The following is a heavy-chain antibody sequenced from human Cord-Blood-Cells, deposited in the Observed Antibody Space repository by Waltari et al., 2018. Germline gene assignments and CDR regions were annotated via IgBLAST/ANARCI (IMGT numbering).Heavy chain of an antibody. J-gene: IGHJ6*02. D-gene: IGHD3-22*01. V-gene: IGHV4-39*01. Sequence: SLTCTVSGGSISSSSYYWGWIRQPPGKGLEWIGSIYYSGSTYYNPSLKSRVTISVDTSKNQFSLKLSSVTAADTAVYYCARIPYLSSGYYYYYYYGMDVWGQGTTVTVSS. CDR2: IYYSGST. CDR3: ARIPYLSSGYYYYYYYGMDV. CDR1: GGSISSSSYY.